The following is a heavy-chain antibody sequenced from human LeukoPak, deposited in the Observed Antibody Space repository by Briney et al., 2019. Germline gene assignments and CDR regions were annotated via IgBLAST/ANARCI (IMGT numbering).Heavy chain of an antibody. Sequence: GGSLRLSCAASGFIFKDYWMIWVRQAPGKRLEWVANMNIDGSEKYYADSAKGRFTISRDNARNSVHLQMNSLRVEDTAVYYCARDPVEWELLLDYWGQGTLVTVSS. D-gene: IGHD1-26*01. V-gene: IGHV3-7*01. CDR1: GFIFKDYW. J-gene: IGHJ4*02. CDR3: ARDPVEWELLLDY. CDR2: MNIDGSEK.